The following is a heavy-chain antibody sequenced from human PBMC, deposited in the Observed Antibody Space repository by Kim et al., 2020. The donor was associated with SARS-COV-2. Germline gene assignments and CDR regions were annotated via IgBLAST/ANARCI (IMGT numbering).Heavy chain of an antibody. J-gene: IGHJ6*02. D-gene: IGHD3-16*01. CDR1: GGSINSDNNY. CDR3: ARENTGGKHGVDV. Sequence: SETLSLTCTVSGGSINSDNNYWNWIRQPAGKGLEWIGRLYSTGVTHYNPSLESRLTISLDRSKSRFSLRLDSVTAADTAVYYCARENTGGKHGVDVWGRGTAVIVSS. V-gene: IGHV4-61*02. CDR2: LYSTGVT.